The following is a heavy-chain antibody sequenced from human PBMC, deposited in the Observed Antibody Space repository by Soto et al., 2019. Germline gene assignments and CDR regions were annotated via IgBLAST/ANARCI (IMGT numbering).Heavy chain of an antibody. D-gene: IGHD6-13*01. CDR1: GFTFSSYA. Sequence: EVQLLESGGGLVQPGGSLRLSCAATGFTFSSYAMSWVRQAPGKGLEWVSTISGSDRSTYFADSVKGRFAISRDNSKDTLYLQMNSLRAEHTAVYYCAKSWREYSSSWYLAFDIWGQGTMVTVSS. CDR2: ISGSDRST. CDR3: AKSWREYSSSWYLAFDI. J-gene: IGHJ3*02. V-gene: IGHV3-23*01.